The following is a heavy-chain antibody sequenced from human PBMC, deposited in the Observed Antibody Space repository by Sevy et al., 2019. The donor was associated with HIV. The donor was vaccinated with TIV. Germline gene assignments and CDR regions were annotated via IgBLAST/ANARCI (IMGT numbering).Heavy chain of an antibody. CDR3: TREAKQQLSQYFFDF. Sequence: ASVKVSCKASGYLFISFVMHWVRQAPGQGLEWVGWINVGNGNTKYSQKFQDRVTITRDASTSTTYMKLTSLTSEDTAIYYCTREAKQQLSQYFFDFWGQGTLVTVSS. J-gene: IGHJ4*02. CDR2: INVGNGNT. CDR1: GYLFISFV. D-gene: IGHD6-13*01. V-gene: IGHV1-3*01.